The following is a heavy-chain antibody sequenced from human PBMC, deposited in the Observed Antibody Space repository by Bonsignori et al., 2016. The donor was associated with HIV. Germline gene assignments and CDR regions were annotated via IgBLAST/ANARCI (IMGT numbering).Heavy chain of an antibody. CDR2: IIHSGRS. J-gene: IGHJ4*02. Sequence: RQAPGKGLEWIGEIIHSGRSNYNPSLKSRVSMSVDTSKNQFSLKLSSVTAADTAVYYCARTANFDYWGQGTLVTVSS. V-gene: IGHV4-34*12. CDR3: ARTANFDY.